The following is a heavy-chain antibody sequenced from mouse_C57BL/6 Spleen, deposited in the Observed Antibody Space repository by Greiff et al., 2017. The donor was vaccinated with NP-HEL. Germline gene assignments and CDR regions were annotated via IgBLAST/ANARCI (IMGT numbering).Heavy chain of an antibody. CDR3: AITYYGSTYWYFDV. J-gene: IGHJ1*03. D-gene: IGHD1-1*01. Sequence: QVQLQQPGAELVKPGASVKVSCKASGYTFTSYWMHWVKQRPGQGLEWIGRIHPSDSDINYKQKLKGKATLTGDKASSTAYMQLSSLTSEYSAVDYCAITYYGSTYWYFDVWGTGTTVTVSS. CDR1: GYTFTSYW. V-gene: IGHV1-74*01. CDR2: IHPSDSDI.